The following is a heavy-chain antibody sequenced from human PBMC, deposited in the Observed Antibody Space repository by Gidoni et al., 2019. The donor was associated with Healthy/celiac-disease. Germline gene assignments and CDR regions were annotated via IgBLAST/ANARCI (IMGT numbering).Heavy chain of an antibody. Sequence: QVQLQESGPGLVKHSETLSLTCAVSGYSISSGYYWGWIRQPPGTGLEWIGRIYHSGSTYYHPPLKSRVTISVDTSNNQFSLKLSSVTAADTAVYYCARDLGIVAGTYYFDYWGQGTLVTVSA. CDR3: ARDLGIVAGTYYFDY. CDR2: IYHSGST. CDR1: GYSISSGYY. J-gene: IGHJ4*02. V-gene: IGHV4-38-2*02. D-gene: IGHD1-26*01.